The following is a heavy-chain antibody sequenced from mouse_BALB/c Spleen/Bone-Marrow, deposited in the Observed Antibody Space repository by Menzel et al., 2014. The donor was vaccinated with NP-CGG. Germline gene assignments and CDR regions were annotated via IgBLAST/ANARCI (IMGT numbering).Heavy chain of an antibody. CDR2: INPNTGYT. V-gene: IGHV1-7*01. CDR3: KRNEIPSCLDY. CDR1: GYIFTSYW. Sequence: VQLQQSGAELAKPGASVKMSCKASGYIFTSYWMYWVKQRPGQGLEWIGYINPNTGYTEYNQKFKDRATLTADKSSSTAYMQLSSLTSGDSAVYYCKRNEIPSCLDYWGQGTLVTVSA. J-gene: IGHJ3*01.